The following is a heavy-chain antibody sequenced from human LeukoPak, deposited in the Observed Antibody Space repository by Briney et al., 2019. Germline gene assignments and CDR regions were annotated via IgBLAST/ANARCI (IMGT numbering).Heavy chain of an antibody. D-gene: IGHD6-19*01. CDR3: ARGKSTGGWYAKYFDY. CDR2: INPNSGGT. CDR1: GYTFTGYY. J-gene: IGHJ4*02. V-gene: IGHV1-2*02. Sequence: ASVKVSCKASGYTFTGYYMHWVRQAPGQGLEWMGWINPNSGGTNYAQKFQSRVTMTRDTSISTAYMELSRLRSDDTAVYYCARGKSTGGWYAKYFDYWGQGTLVTVSS.